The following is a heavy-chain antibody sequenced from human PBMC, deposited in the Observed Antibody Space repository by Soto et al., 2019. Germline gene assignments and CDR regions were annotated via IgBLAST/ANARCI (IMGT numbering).Heavy chain of an antibody. V-gene: IGHV3-11*01. J-gene: IGHJ4*02. CDR1: GFTFSNYY. D-gene: IGHD3-16*01. Sequence: QIPLEESGGGLVKPGGSLRLSCTVSGFTFSNYYMAWIRQAPGKGLEWISYISTSGTSTFYADSVKGRFTISRDNAMNSLFLQMNSLGVEDTAVYFCARDGVLFRAGFDSWGQGTLVTVAS. CDR2: ISTSGTST. CDR3: ARDGVLFRAGFDS.